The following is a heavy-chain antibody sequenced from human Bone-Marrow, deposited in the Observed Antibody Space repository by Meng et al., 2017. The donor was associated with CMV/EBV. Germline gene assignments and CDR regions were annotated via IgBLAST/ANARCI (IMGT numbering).Heavy chain of an antibody. Sequence: SVKVSCKASGGTFSSHTISWVRQAPGQGLEWMGRIIPILGVANYAQKFQGRVTITADKSTSTAYMELSSLRSEDTAVYYCARDRLGATVERYYYYGMVVWGQGHTVNVSS. CDR2: IIPILGVA. D-gene: IGHD1-26*01. J-gene: IGHJ6*02. V-gene: IGHV1-69*04. CDR1: GGTFSSHT. CDR3: ARDRLGATVERYYYYGMVV.